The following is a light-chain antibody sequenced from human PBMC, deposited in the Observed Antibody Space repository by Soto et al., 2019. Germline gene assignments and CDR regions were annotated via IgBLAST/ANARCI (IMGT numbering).Light chain of an antibody. J-gene: IGKJ1*01. CDR3: QQSYTTHRT. CDR1: QSISSY. V-gene: IGKV1-39*01. CDR2: VAS. Sequence: DIQMSQSTYSLSASVGDRVTITCRSSQSISSYLNWYQQNPGKAPKLLIYVASSLQSGVPSRYSGSGSGTDLTLPISSLQPEDFATYYCQQSYTTHRTLGQGAKVDIK.